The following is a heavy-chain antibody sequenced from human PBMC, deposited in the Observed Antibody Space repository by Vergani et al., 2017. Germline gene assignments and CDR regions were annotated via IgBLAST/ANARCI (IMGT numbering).Heavy chain of an antibody. J-gene: IGHJ4*02. D-gene: IGHD3-22*01. CDR2: ISHSGST. Sequence: QVQLQESGPGLVKPSETLSLTCTVSGGSISSYYWSWIRQPQGKGLEWVGEISHSGSTNYNPSLKSRVTISVDTSKNQFSLKLSSVTAADTAVYYCARAISSSGHYGLSKQYYFDYWGQGTLVTVSS. CDR3: ARAISSSGHYGLSKQYYFDY. V-gene: IGHV4-59*12. CDR1: GGSISSYY.